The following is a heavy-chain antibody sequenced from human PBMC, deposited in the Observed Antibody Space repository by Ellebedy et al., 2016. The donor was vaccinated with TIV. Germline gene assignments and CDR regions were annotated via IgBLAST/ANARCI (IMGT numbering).Heavy chain of an antibody. Sequence: GGSLRLXXAASGFTFSSYGMHWVRQAPGKGLEWVAVISYDGSNKYYADSVKGRFTISRDNSKNTLYLQMNSLRAEDTAVYYCAKFTEDDAFDIWGQGTMVTVSS. J-gene: IGHJ3*02. CDR1: GFTFSSYG. V-gene: IGHV3-30*18. CDR3: AKFTEDDAFDI. CDR2: ISYDGSNK.